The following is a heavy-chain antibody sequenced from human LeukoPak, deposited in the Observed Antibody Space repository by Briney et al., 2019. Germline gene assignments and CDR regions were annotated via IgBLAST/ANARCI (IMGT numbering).Heavy chain of an antibody. CDR2: INPNSGGT. CDR3: ARDGYYDSSGYYYPYFDY. D-gene: IGHD3-22*01. J-gene: IGHJ4*02. V-gene: IGHV1-2*02. CDR1: GYTFTGYY. Sequence: ASVKVSCKASGYTFTGYYMHWVRQAPGQGLEWMGWINPNSGGTNYAQKSQGRVTMTRDTSISTAYMELSRLRSDDTAVYYCARDGYYDSSGYYYPYFDYWGQGTLVTVSS.